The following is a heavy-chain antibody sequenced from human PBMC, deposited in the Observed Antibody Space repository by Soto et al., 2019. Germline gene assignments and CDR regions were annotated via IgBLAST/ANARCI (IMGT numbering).Heavy chain of an antibody. J-gene: IGHJ4*02. CDR3: AKGGYYDSSGYLGWLDY. V-gene: IGHV3-30*18. Sequence: ESGGGVVQPGRSLRLSCAASGFTFSSYCIHWVRQAPGKGLEWVAVISYDGSNRYYADSVKGRITISRDNSKNTLYLQMNSLRAEDTAVYYCAKGGYYDSSGYLGWLDYWGQGTLVTVSS. CDR1: GFTFSSYC. CDR2: ISYDGSNR. D-gene: IGHD3-22*01.